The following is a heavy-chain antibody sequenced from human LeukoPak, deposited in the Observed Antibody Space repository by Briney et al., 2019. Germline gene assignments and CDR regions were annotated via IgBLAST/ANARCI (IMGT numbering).Heavy chain of an antibody. V-gene: IGHV1-69*13. D-gene: IGHD6-19*01. Sequence: SVKVSCKASGGTFSSYAISWVRQAPGQGLEWMGGIIPIFGTANYAQKFQGRVTITADESTSTAYMELSSLRSEDTAVYYCARDRRGAVAGIFDYWGQGTLVTVSS. CDR3: ARDRRGAVAGIFDY. J-gene: IGHJ4*02. CDR2: IIPIFGTA. CDR1: GGTFSSYA.